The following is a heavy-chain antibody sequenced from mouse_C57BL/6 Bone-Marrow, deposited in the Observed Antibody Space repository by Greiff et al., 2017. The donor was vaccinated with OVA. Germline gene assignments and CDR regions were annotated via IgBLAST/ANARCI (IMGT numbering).Heavy chain of an antibody. D-gene: IGHD1-1*01. CDR2: INPGSGGT. Sequence: QVQLQQSGAELVRPGTSVKVSCKASGYAFTNYLIEWVKQRPGQGLEWIGVINPGSGGTNYNEKFKGKATLTADKSSSTAYMQLSSLTSEDAAVYFCARRRVLLRSPYFDYWGQGTTLTVSS. J-gene: IGHJ2*01. CDR1: GYAFTNYL. V-gene: IGHV1-54*01. CDR3: ARRRVLLRSPYFDY.